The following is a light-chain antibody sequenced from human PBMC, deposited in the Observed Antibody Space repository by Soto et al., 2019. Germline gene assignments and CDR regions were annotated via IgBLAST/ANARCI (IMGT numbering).Light chain of an antibody. CDR1: QSVSSY. CDR3: QQYHTSSIT. J-gene: IGKJ1*01. CDR2: DAS. V-gene: IGKV3-11*01. Sequence: EIVLTQSPATLSLSPGERATLSCRASQSVSSYLAWYQQRPGQAPRLLIYDASNRATGIPARFSGSGSGTDFTLTIRRLQPDAFASYYCQQYHTSSITFGQGTKVDIK.